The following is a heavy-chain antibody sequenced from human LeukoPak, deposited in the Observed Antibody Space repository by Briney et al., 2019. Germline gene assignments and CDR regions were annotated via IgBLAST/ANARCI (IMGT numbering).Heavy chain of an antibody. Sequence: SETLSLTCTVSGGSISSYYWSWIRQPPGKGLEWIGYIYYSGSTNYNLSLKSRVTISVDTSKNQFSLKLSSVTAADTAVYYCARRAGYSSSWYNYYYYGMDVWGQGTTVTVSS. J-gene: IGHJ6*02. CDR3: ARRAGYSSSWYNYYYYGMDV. D-gene: IGHD6-13*01. V-gene: IGHV4-59*08. CDR2: IYYSGST. CDR1: GGSISSYY.